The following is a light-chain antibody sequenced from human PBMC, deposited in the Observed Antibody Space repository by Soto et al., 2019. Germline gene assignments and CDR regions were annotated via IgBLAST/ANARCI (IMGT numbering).Light chain of an antibody. CDR2: SNN. Sequence: QSAVSQPPSASGTPGQRVTVSCSGNSSNIGSNTVNWYQQLPGTATKLLIYSNNQPPSGVPDRVSGSKSGTSASLAFSGLHSVDVFDYDCAAWDVIRNSHEVVGG. CDR3: AAWDVIRNSHEV. J-gene: IGLJ2*01. CDR1: SSNIGSNT. V-gene: IGLV1-44*01.